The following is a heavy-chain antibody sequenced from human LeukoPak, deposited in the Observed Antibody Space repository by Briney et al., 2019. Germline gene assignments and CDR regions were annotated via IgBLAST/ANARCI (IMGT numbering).Heavy chain of an antibody. CDR3: ARDHGGSSGPEFDP. J-gene: IGHJ5*02. CDR1: VGTFSSYA. D-gene: IGHD6-19*01. CDR2: IIPIFGTA. Sequence: SVKVSCKASVGTFSSYAISWVRQAPGQGLEWMGGIIPIFGTANYAQKFQGRVTITADESTSTDYMELSSLRSEDTAVYYCARDHGGSSGPEFDPWGQGTLVTVSS. V-gene: IGHV1-69*13.